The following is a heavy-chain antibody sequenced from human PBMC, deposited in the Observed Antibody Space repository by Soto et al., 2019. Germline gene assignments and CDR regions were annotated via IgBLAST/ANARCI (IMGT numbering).Heavy chain of an antibody. CDR3: ASSHAGAHITAAVH. CDR1: GGSISSGGYS. D-gene: IGHD6-13*01. J-gene: IGHJ4*02. V-gene: IGHV4-30-2*01. CDR2: IYHSGST. Sequence: QLQLQESGSGLVKPSQTLSLTCAVSGGSISSGGYSWSWIRQPPGKGLEWIGYIYHSGSTYYNPSLNGRATISVDRSKNQFSLKLSSVTAADTAVYYCASSHAGAHITAAVHWGQGTLVTVSS.